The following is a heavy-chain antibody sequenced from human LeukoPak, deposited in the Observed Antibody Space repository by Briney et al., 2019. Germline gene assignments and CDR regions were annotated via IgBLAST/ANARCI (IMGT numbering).Heavy chain of an antibody. CDR1: GGSISSGSYY. D-gene: IGHD3-10*01. J-gene: IGHJ4*02. CDR2: IYTSGST. CDR3: ARIVAVRGVDRKNDY. Sequence: PSQTLSLTCTVSGGSISSGSYYWSWIRQPAGKGLEWIGRIYTSGSTNYNPSLRSRVTISVDTSKNQFSLKLSSVTAADTAVYYCARIVAVRGVDRKNDYWGQGTLVTVSS. V-gene: IGHV4-61*02.